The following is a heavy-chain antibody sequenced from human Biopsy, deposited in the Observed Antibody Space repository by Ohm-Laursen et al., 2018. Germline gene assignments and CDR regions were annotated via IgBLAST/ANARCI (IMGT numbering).Heavy chain of an antibody. J-gene: IGHJ4*02. V-gene: IGHV3-66*01. Sequence: SLRLSCAASGFTFSAAWMNWVRQAPGKGLEWVSMIHGSGRTDYADSVKGRFTVSRDNSKDTVYLQMNALRVDDTAMYYCAGAGGHSFWGQGALVTVSS. CDR3: AGAGGHSF. CDR1: GFTFSAAW. CDR2: IHGSGRT. D-gene: IGHD3-16*01.